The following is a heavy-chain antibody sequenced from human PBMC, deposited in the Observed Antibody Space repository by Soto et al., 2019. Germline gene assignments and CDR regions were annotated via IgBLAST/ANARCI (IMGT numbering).Heavy chain of an antibody. CDR2: IYYSGNI. Sequence: SETLSLTCTVSGGSINNGDYYWSWIRQPPGKGLEWIGYIYYSGNIYYNPSLKSRVTISVDTSKNQFSLKLSSVTAAETAVYYCTRGVGKWSINWFDPWGQGTLVTVSS. V-gene: IGHV4-30-4*01. D-gene: IGHD2-8*02. J-gene: IGHJ5*02. CDR3: TRGVGKWSINWFDP. CDR1: GGSINNGDYY.